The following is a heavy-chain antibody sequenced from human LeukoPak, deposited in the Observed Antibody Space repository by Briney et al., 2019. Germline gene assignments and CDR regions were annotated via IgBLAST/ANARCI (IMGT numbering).Heavy chain of an antibody. CDR2: IYYSGST. CDR1: GGSISGYY. V-gene: IGHV4-59*01. CDR3: ARDIIVVSSTYYYYYMDV. Sequence: SETLCLTCTVSGGSISGYYWSWIRQPPGTGLEWIGDIYYSGSTNYNPSLKSRVTISVDTSKNQYSLKLSSVTAADTAVYYCARDIIVVSSTYYYYYMDVWGKGTTVTVSS. J-gene: IGHJ6*03. D-gene: IGHD2-2*01.